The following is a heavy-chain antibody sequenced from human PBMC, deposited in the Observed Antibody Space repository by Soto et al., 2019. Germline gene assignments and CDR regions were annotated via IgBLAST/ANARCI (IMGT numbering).Heavy chain of an antibody. CDR3: AREAAADYPFDY. V-gene: IGHV1-69*13. CDR2: IIPIFGTA. D-gene: IGHD6-13*01. Sequence: SVKVSCKASGGTFSSYAISWVRQAPGQGLEWMGGIIPIFGTANYAQKFQGRVTITADESTSTAYMELSSLRSEDTAVYYCAREAAADYPFDYWGRGTLVTVSS. J-gene: IGHJ4*02. CDR1: GGTFSSYA.